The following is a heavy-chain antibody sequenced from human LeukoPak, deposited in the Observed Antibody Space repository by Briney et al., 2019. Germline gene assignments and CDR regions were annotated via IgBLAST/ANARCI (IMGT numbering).Heavy chain of an antibody. CDR3: AKGRWELLGGRNIDY. V-gene: IGHV3-23*01. Sequence: GGSLRLSCAASGFTFSSYGMSWVRQAPGKGLEWVSAISGSGGSTYYADSVEGRFTISRDNSKNTLYLQMNSLRAEDTAVYYCAKGRWELLGGRNIDYWGQGTLVTVSS. J-gene: IGHJ4*02. D-gene: IGHD1-26*01. CDR1: GFTFSSYG. CDR2: ISGSGGST.